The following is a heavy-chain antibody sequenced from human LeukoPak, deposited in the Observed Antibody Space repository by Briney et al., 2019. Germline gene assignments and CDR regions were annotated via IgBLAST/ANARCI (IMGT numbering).Heavy chain of an antibody. CDR2: ISGSGSST. Sequence: GGSLRLSCAASGFTFGNYAMTWVRQAPGKGLGWVSAISGSGSSTYYADSVKGRFTISRDNSKNMLYLQMDSLRGDDTAQYYCAKGGLVVAWYFDLWGRGTLVAVSS. V-gene: IGHV3-23*01. D-gene: IGHD3-22*01. CDR3: AKGGLVVAWYFDL. CDR1: GFTFGNYA. J-gene: IGHJ2*01.